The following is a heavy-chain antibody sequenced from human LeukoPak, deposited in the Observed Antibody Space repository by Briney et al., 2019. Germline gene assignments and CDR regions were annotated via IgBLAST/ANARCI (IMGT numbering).Heavy chain of an antibody. V-gene: IGHV4-30-4*08. Sequence: SQTLSLTCTVSGGSISSGDYYWSWIRRPPWKGLEWIGYIYYSGSTYYNPSLKSRVTISVDTSKNQFSLKLSSVTAADTAVYYCARRAALRPRNAFDIWGQGTMVTVSS. J-gene: IGHJ3*02. CDR3: ARRAALRPRNAFDI. CDR2: IYYSGST. D-gene: IGHD6-6*01. CDR1: GGSISSGDYY.